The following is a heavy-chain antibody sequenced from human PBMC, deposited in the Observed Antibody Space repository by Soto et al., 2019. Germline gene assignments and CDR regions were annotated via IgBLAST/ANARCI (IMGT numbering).Heavy chain of an antibody. V-gene: IGHV4-31*03. D-gene: IGHD3-3*01. J-gene: IGHJ4*02. CDR1: GGSISSGGYY. CDR3: ARDSKTYYDFWSRYKITRGEYYFDY. CDR2: IYYSGST. Sequence: SETLSLTCTVSGGSISSGGYYWSWIRQHPGKGLEWIGYIYYSGSTYYNPSLKSRVTISVDTSKNQFSLKLSSVTAADTAVYYCARDSKTYYDFWSRYKITRGEYYFDYWGQGTPVPVYS.